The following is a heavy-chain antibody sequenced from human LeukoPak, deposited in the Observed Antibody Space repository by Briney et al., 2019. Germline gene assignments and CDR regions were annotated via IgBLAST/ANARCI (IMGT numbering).Heavy chain of an antibody. CDR2: INPAGSET. CDR1: GFSFSAYW. CDR3: ARFGYVAGVDV. D-gene: IGHD6-19*01. J-gene: IGHJ4*02. V-gene: IGHV3-7*01. Sequence: QPGGSLRLSCAASGFSFSAYWMTWVRQAPGTGLEWVANINPAGSETYYVDPVKGRFSISSDNAKNLVYLQMNSLRAEDTAVYHCARFGYVAGVDVWGQGTPVTVSS.